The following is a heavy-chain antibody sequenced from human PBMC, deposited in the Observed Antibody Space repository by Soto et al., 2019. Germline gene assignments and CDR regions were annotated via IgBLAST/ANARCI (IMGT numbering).Heavy chain of an antibody. CDR3: ARLRLRYFAWLYAFPPPRYFDY. CDR2: IYYSGST. V-gene: IGHV4-59*08. CDR1: GGSISSYY. D-gene: IGHD3-9*01. J-gene: IGHJ4*02. Sequence: SETLSLTCTVSGGSISSYYWSWILQPPGKGLEWIGYIYYSGSTNYNPSLKSRVTISVDTSKNQFSLKLSSVTPADTAVYYCARLRLRYFAWLYAFPPPRYFDYWGQGTLVTVSS.